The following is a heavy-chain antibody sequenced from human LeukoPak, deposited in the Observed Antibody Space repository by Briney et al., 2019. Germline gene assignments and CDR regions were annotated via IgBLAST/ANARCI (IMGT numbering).Heavy chain of an antibody. CDR3: ARVLAYGSGNSNDY. V-gene: IGHV3-23*01. CDR2: ISGSGGST. D-gene: IGHD3-10*01. Sequence: GGSLRLSCAASGFTFSSYAMSWVRQAPGKGLEWVSAISGSGGSTFYGDSVEGRFTISRDNSKNQVYLQMNSLRAEDTAVYYCARVLAYGSGNSNDYWGQGTLVTVSS. J-gene: IGHJ4*02. CDR1: GFTFSSYA.